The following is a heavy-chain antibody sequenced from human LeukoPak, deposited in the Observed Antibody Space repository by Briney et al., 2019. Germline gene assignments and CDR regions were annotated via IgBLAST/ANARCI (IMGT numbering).Heavy chain of an antibody. D-gene: IGHD3-10*01. CDR2: INPNSGGT. CDR3: ARAMVRGVIRYYYYYMDV. CDR1: GYTFTGYY. J-gene: IGHJ6*03. V-gene: IGHV1-2*02. Sequence: ASVKVSCKASGYTFTGYYMHWVRQAPGQGLEWMGWINPNSGGTNYAQKFQGRVTMTRDTSISTAYMELSRLRSDDTAVYYCARAMVRGVIRYYYYYMDVWGKGTTVTISS.